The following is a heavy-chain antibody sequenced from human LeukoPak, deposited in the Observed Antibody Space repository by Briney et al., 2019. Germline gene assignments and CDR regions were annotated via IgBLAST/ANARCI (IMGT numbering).Heavy chain of an antibody. CDR1: GFTFGDYA. CDR3: TRDPATVVTPRWSDL. V-gene: IGHV3-49*03. Sequence: TGGSLRLSCTASGFTFGDYAMSWFRQAPGKGLEWVGFIRSKAYGWTTEYAASVKGRFTISRDDSKSIAYLQMNSLKTEDTAVYYCTRDPATVVTPRWSDLWGQGTLVTVSS. CDR2: IRSKAYGWTT. J-gene: IGHJ5*02. D-gene: IGHD4-23*01.